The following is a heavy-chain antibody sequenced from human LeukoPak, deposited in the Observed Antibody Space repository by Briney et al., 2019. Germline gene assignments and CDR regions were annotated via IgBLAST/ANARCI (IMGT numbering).Heavy chain of an antibody. D-gene: IGHD2-2*01. CDR3: ARSYIVVVPAVYFDY. CDR2: INGGDGNT. CDR1: GYTFSTYA. J-gene: IGHJ4*02. V-gene: IGHV1-3*01. Sequence: GASVKVSCKTSGYTFSTYAIQWVRLAPGQRLEWMGWINGGDGNTKFSQKFQGRVTITRDTSASSSYMELSSLRSEDTAVYYCARSYIVVVPAVYFDYWGQGTLVTVSS.